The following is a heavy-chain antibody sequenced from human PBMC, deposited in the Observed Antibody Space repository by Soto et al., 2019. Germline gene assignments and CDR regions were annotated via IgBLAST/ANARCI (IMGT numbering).Heavy chain of an antibody. CDR1: GYIFTDYY. CDR2: INPNSGGT. V-gene: IGHV1-2*04. CDR3: ARPSGYYPYYFDD. J-gene: IGHJ4*02. D-gene: IGHD3-22*01. Sequence: ASVKVSCKTSGYIFTDYYIHWVRQAPGQGLEWMGWINPNSGGTNYAQKFQDWVTMTRDTSINTAYMEVNSLRSDDTAVYYCARPSGYYPYYFDDWGQGTQVTSPQ.